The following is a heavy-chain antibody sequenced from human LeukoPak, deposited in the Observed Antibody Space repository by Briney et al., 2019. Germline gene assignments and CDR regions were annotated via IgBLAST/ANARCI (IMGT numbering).Heavy chain of an antibody. D-gene: IGHD4-17*01. CDR1: DGFITNYY. CDR3: ATGYGDFRVEGRYFYS. J-gene: IGHJ4*02. V-gene: IGHV4-59*01. Sequence: SETLSLTCTVSDGFITNYYWSWVRQPPGKGLEFIGYVHYSGTTNYNPSLRSRVTISIDTSKKHFFLKLNSVTAADTAVYYCATGYGDFRVEGRYFYSWGQGTPVTVSS. CDR2: VHYSGTT.